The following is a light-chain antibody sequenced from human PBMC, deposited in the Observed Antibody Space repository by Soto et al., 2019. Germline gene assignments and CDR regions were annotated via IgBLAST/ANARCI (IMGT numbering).Light chain of an antibody. Sequence: EIVMTQSPATLSVSPGERATLSCRASRSITDRLAWYQQKPGQAPRLLIYHTSIRATGIPARFSGSGSGTEFTLTISSLQSEDFVVYYCQQYKDWPPITFGQGTRLEIK. CDR2: HTS. V-gene: IGKV3D-15*01. J-gene: IGKJ5*01. CDR3: QQYKDWPPIT. CDR1: RSITDR.